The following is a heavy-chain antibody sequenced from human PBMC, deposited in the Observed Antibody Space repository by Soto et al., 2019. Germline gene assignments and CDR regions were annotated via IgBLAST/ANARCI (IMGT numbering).Heavy chain of an antibody. J-gene: IGHJ5*02. V-gene: IGHV3-74*01. CDR2: INSDASHT. Sequence: GGSLRLSCAASGFTFSTYWMHWIRQVPEKGLEWVSRINSDASHTYYADSVKGRFTISRDNAKNTLHLEMNSLRAEDTAVYYSVRDCHCIITRRSPSSFDPSGPGTVLTVS. CDR3: VRDCHCIITRRSPSSFDP. CDR1: GFTFSTYW. D-gene: IGHD3-22*01.